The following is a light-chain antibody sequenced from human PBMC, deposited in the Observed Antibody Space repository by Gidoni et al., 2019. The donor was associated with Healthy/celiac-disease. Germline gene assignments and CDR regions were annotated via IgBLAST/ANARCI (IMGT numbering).Light chain of an antibody. V-gene: IGKV1-5*03. J-gene: IGKJ5*01. CDR3: QQYKSYSPVT. Sequence: DIQMTQSPSTLSASVGDRVTITCRASQSISSWLAWYQQKPGKAPKLLIYKASSLESGVPSRFSGSGSGTEFTLTISSLQPDDFATYYCQQYKSYSPVTFGQXTRLEIK. CDR2: KAS. CDR1: QSISSW.